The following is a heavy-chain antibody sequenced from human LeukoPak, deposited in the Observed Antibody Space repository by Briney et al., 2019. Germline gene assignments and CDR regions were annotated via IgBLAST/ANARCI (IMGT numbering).Heavy chain of an antibody. D-gene: IGHD2-21*01. Sequence: SETLSLTCTVSGYSVSSGYYWSWIRQPAGKGLEWIGRIYTSGSTNYNPSLKSRVTISVDTSKNQFSLKLNSVTAADTAVYYTRGGPEDIPEYWGQGTLVTVSS. CDR2: IYTSGST. CDR1: GYSVSSGYY. J-gene: IGHJ4*02. V-gene: IGHV4-61*10. CDR3: RGGPEDIPEY.